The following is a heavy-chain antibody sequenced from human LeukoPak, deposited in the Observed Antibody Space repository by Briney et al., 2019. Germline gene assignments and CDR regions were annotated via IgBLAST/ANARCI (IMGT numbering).Heavy chain of an antibody. CDR1: GGSFSGYY. CDR2: INHSGST. Sequence: SETLSLTCAVYGGSFSGYYWSWIRHPPGKGLEWIGEINHSGSTNYNPSLKSRVTISVDTSKNQFSLKLSSVTAADTAVYYCARFTYYYGSGSSWGQGTLVTVSS. CDR3: ARFTYYYGSGSS. J-gene: IGHJ5*02. D-gene: IGHD3-10*01. V-gene: IGHV4-34*01.